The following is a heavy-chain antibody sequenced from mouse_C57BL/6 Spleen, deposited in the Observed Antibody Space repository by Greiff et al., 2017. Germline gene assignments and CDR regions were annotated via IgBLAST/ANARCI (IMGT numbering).Heavy chain of an antibody. V-gene: IGHV1-55*01. J-gene: IGHJ1*03. Sequence: VQLQQPGAELVKPGASVKMSCKASGYTFTSYWITWVKQRPGQGLEWIGDIYPGSGSTNYNEKFKSKATLTVDTSSSTAYMQLSSLTSEDSAVYYCATGSSSYWYFDGWGTGTTVTVSS. CDR2: IYPGSGST. CDR1: GYTFTSYW. CDR3: ATGSSSYWYFDG. D-gene: IGHD1-1*01.